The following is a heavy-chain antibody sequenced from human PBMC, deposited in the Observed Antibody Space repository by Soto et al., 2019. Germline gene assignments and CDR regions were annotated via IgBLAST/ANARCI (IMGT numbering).Heavy chain of an antibody. D-gene: IGHD2-2*01. CDR3: ARDEIVVVPAAKDYYYYYGMDV. V-gene: IGHV6-1*01. CDR2: TYYRSKWYN. J-gene: IGHJ6*02. CDR1: GDSVSINSAA. Sequence: SQTLSLTCAVSGDSVSINSAAWNLIRQSPSRGLEWLGRTYYRSKWYNDYAVSVKSRITINPDTSKNQFSLQLNSVTPEDTAVYYCARDEIVVVPAAKDYYYYYGMDVWGQGTTVTVSS.